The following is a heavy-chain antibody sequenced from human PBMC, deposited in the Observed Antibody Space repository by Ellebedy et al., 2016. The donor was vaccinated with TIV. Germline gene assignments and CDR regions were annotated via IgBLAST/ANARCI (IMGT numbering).Heavy chain of an antibody. D-gene: IGHD2-21*01. CDR2: IYYSGST. J-gene: IGHJ5*02. CDR3: ARLYCGGDCYFMRWFDP. V-gene: IGHV4-39*01. CDR1: GGSISSSSYY. Sequence: SETLSLTXTVSGGSISSSSYYWGWIRQPPGKGLEWIGSIYYSGSTYYNPSLKSRVTISVDTSKNQFSLKLSSVTAADTAVYYCARLYCGGDCYFMRWFDPWGQGTLVTVSS.